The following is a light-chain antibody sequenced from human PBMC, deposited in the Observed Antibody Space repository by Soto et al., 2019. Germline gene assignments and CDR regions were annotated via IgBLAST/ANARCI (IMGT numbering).Light chain of an antibody. CDR3: QAWDDSLNGPV. V-gene: IGLV1-44*01. CDR2: RYN. CDR1: SSNIGSNF. Sequence: QSVLTQPPAVSAPPGQTLTISCSGNSSNIGSNFVYWYQHVPGTAPKLLISRYNQRPSGVPDRFSAAKSDTSASLTISGLQSEDEADYICQAWDDSLNGPVFGGGTQLTVL. J-gene: IGLJ7*01.